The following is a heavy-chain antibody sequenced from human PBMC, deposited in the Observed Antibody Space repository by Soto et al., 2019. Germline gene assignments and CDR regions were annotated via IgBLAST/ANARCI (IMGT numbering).Heavy chain of an antibody. CDR2: IWYDGSNT. Sequence: QVPLVESGGGVVQPGRSLRLSCAASGFTFSSYGIHWVSQAPGKGLEWVAVIWYDGSNTYYADSVKGRFTISRDKSKNTLYLQMNSLRAEDTAVYYYARDQLVYDSSGYQLDAFDIWGQGTMVTVSS. CDR1: GFTFSSYG. V-gene: IGHV3-33*01. J-gene: IGHJ3*02. CDR3: ARDQLVYDSSGYQLDAFDI. D-gene: IGHD3-22*01.